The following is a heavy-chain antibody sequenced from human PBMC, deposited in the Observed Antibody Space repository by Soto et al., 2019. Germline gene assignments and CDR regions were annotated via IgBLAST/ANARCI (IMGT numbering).Heavy chain of an antibody. CDR2: INPNSGGT. D-gene: IGHD3-22*01. J-gene: IGHJ4*02. Sequence: QVQLVQSGAEVKKPGASVKVSCKASGYTFTGYYMHWVRQAPGQGLEWMGWINPNSGGTNYAQKFQGGDTITRETSISTAYMELSRLRSDDTAVYYCARGYDSSGYYYLDYWGQGTLVTVSS. V-gene: IGHV1-2*02. CDR3: ARGYDSSGYYYLDY. CDR1: GYTFTGYY.